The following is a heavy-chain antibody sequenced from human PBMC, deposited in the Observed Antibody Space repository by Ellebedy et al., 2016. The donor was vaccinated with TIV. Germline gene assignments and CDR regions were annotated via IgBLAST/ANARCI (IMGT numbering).Heavy chain of an antibody. CDR2: ITYDGSNK. Sequence: GESLKISCAASGLTLRTYAMHWVRQAPGKGLEWVAAITYDGSNKYYGDSVKGRFTISRDNSKNTLDLQMNSLRIEDTAVYYCVKGLVLMVYAHDYWGQGTLVTVSS. D-gene: IGHD2-8*01. CDR1: GLTLRTYA. CDR3: VKGLVLMVYAHDY. J-gene: IGHJ4*02. V-gene: IGHV3-30*04.